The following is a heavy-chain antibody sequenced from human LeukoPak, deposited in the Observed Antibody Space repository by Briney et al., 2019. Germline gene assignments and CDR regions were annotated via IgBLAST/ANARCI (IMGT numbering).Heavy chain of an antibody. V-gene: IGHV7-4-1*02. CDR2: INTNTGNP. J-gene: IGHJ5*02. CDR1: GYTFTRYG. CDR3: ARGPEYCSSTSCYGWFDP. Sequence: ASVKVSCKASGYTFTRYGISWVRQAPGQGLEWMGWINTNTGNPTYAQGFTGRFVFSLDTSVSTAYLQISSLKAEDTAVYYCARGPEYCSSTSCYGWFDPWGQGTLVTVSS. D-gene: IGHD2-2*01.